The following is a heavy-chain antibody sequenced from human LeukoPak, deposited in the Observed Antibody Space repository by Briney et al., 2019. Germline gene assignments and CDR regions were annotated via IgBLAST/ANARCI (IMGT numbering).Heavy chain of an antibody. CDR2: ISGSGGST. V-gene: IGHV3-23*01. J-gene: IGHJ4*02. CDR3: AKWDTYYDSSGYYFY. D-gene: IGHD3-22*01. CDR1: GGSFSGYY. Sequence: PSETLSLTCAVYGGSFSGYYWSWVRQAPGKGLEWVSAISGSGGSTYYADSVKGRFTISRDNSKNTLYLQMNSLRAEDTAVYYCAKWDTYYDSSGYYFYWGQGTLVTVSS.